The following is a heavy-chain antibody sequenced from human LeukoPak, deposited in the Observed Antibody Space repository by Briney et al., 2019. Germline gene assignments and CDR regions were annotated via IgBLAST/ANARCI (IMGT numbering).Heavy chain of an antibody. D-gene: IGHD3-22*01. CDR3: ARADYYGSSAYPY. CDR1: GGYISSYY. CDR2: INHSGST. V-gene: IGHV4-34*09. J-gene: IGHJ4*02. Sequence: PSETLSLTCTVSGGYISSYYWSWIRQPPGKGLEWIGEINHSGSTNYNPSLKSRVTISIDTSKNQFSLKLTSVTAADTAVYYCARADYYGSSAYPYWGQGTLVTVSS.